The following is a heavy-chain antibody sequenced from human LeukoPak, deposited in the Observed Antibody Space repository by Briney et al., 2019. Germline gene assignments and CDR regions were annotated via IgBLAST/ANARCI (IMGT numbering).Heavy chain of an antibody. CDR3: ARRIAAAGTPHDYYYGMDV. D-gene: IGHD6-13*01. J-gene: IGHJ6*02. V-gene: IGHV5-51*01. CDR1: GYSFTSYW. CDR2: IYPGDSDT. Sequence: HGESLKISCKGSGYSFTSYWIGWVRQMPGKGLEWMGIIYPGDSDTRYSPSFQGQVTISADKSISTAYLQWSSLKASDTAMYYCARRIAAAGTPHDYYYGMDVWDQGTTVTVSS.